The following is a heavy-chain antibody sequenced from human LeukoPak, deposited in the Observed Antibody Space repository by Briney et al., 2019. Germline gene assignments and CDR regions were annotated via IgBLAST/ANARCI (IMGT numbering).Heavy chain of an antibody. J-gene: IGHJ3*02. CDR1: GYTFTSYA. Sequence: ASVKVSCKASGYTFTSYAMNWVRQAPGQGLEWMGWISAYNGNTNYAQKLQGRVTMTTDTSTSTAYMELRSLRSDDTAVYYCARVLITDSRRRDAFDIWGQGTMVTVSS. CDR3: ARVLITDSRRRDAFDI. V-gene: IGHV1-18*01. CDR2: ISAYNGNT. D-gene: IGHD3-22*01.